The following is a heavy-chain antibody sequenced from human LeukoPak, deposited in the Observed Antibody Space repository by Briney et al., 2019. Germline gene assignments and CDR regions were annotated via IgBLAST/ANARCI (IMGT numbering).Heavy chain of an antibody. D-gene: IGHD1-14*01. J-gene: IGHJ3*02. CDR2: IYYSGST. CDR3: ARVRTQFSNAFDI. V-gene: IGHV4-30-4*08. CDR1: GGSISSGDYY. Sequence: PSQTLSLTCTVSGGSISSGDYYGRWVRQPPGRGLEWIGYIYYSGSTYYNPALKSRVTISVDTSKTQFSLKLSSVTAADTAVYYCARVRTQFSNAFDIWGQGTMVTVSS.